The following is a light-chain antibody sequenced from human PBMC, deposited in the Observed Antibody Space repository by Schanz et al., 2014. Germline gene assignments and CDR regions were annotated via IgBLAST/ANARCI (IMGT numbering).Light chain of an antibody. J-gene: IGLJ3*02. V-gene: IGLV2-14*01. CDR1: SSDVGGYTY. CDR2: DVN. CDR3: SSHTSSNTWV. Sequence: QSALTQPPSASGSPGQSVTISCTGTSSDVGGYTYVSWYQQHPGKAPKLMIYDVNNRPSGVSNRFSGSKSGNTASLTISGLQAEDEADYYCSSHTSSNTWVFGGGTKVTVL.